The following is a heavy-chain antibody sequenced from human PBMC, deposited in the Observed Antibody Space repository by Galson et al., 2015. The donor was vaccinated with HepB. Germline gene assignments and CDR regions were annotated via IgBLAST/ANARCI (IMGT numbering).Heavy chain of an antibody. D-gene: IGHD5-24*01. J-gene: IGHJ4*02. CDR1: GFTFSDYY. CDR3: ARDEIIAVEMATIQSTSGDDY. Sequence: SLRLSCAASGFTFSDYYMSWIRQAPGKGLEWVSYISSSGSTIYYADSVKGRFTISRDNAKNSLYLQMNSLRAEDTAVYYCARDEIIAVEMATIQSTSGDDYWGQGTLVTVSS. CDR2: ISSSGSTI. V-gene: IGHV3-11*01.